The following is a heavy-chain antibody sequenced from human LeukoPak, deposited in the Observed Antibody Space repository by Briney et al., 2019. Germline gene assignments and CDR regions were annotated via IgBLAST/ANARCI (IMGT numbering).Heavy chain of an antibody. V-gene: IGHV3-23*01. Sequence: GGSLRLSCASSGFTFSSYTMSWVRQAPGKGLEWVSTITTSDGNTYYADSVKGRFTVSRDNSKNTLFLQMNSLRAEDTAVYYCAKDGGLWVSAHWGDSWGRGTLVTVSS. CDR3: AKDGGLWVSAHWGDS. CDR1: GFTFSSYT. J-gene: IGHJ4*02. CDR2: ITTSDGNT. D-gene: IGHD7-27*01.